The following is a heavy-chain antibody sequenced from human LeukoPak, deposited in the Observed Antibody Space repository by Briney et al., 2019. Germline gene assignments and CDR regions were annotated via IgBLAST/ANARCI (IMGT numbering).Heavy chain of an antibody. CDR1: GFTFSTYW. V-gene: IGHV3-74*01. Sequence: GGSLRLSCAASGFTFSTYWMHWVRQAPRKGLVWVSRISTDGSSATYADSVKGRFTISRDNAKNTLYLQMNSLRAEDTAVYYCARVMYYYASGSLVVYYFDSWGQGTLVTVSS. D-gene: IGHD3-10*01. CDR3: ARVMYYYASGSLVVYYFDS. J-gene: IGHJ4*02. CDR2: ISTDGSSA.